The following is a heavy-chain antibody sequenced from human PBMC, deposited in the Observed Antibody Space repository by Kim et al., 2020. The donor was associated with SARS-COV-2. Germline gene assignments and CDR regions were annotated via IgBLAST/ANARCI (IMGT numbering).Heavy chain of an antibody. CDR1: GFTFSSYA. Sequence: GGSLRLSCAASGFTFSSYAMHWVRQAPGKGLEWVAVISYDGSNKYYADSVKGRFTISRDNSKNTLYLQMNSLRAEDTAVYYCARDLGSEGDNSSGWTDYWGQGTLVTVSS. J-gene: IGHJ4*02. CDR3: ARDLGSEGDNSSGWTDY. V-gene: IGHV3-30*04. CDR2: ISYDGSNK. D-gene: IGHD6-19*01.